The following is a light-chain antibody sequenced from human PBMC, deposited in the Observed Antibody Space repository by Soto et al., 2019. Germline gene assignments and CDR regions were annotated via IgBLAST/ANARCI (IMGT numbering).Light chain of an antibody. CDR1: QTISSW. J-gene: IGKJ5*01. CDR2: KAS. CDR3: QQYHTSSIT. Sequence: DIQMTQSPSTLSGSVGDRVTITCRASQTISSWLAWYQQKPGKAPKLLIYKASTLKSGVPSRFSGSGSGTEFTLTIDRLRPDDFATYYCQQYHTSSITFGQGTRLEIK. V-gene: IGKV1-5*03.